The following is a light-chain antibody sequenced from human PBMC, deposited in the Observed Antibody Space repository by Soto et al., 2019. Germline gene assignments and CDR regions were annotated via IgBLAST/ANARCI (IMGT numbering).Light chain of an antibody. CDR1: QSISSW. Sequence: DIQMTQSPSTLSASVGDRVTITCRASQSISSWLAWYQQKPGKAPKLLIYKASSLESGVPSRFRGSGSGTESTLTISSLQPDDFATYYCQQYNSYPWTFGQGTKVEIK. CDR2: KAS. CDR3: QQYNSYPWT. J-gene: IGKJ1*01. V-gene: IGKV1-5*03.